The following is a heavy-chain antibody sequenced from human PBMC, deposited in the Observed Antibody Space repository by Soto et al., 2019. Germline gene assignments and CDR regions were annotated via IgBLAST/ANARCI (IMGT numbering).Heavy chain of an antibody. J-gene: IGHJ5*02. CDR2: ISGSGGST. D-gene: IGHD6-19*01. CDR3: ANDKQWLPLNWFDP. Sequence: GGSLRLSCAASGFTFSSYAMSWVRQAPGKGLEWVSAISGSGGSTYYADSVKGRFTISRDNSKNTLYLQMNSLRAEDTAVYYCANDKQWLPLNWFDPWGQGTLVTVSS. CDR1: GFTFSSYA. V-gene: IGHV3-23*01.